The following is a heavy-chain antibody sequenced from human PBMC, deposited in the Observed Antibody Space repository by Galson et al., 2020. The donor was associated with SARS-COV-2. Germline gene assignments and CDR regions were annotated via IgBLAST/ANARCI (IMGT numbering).Heavy chain of an antibody. Sequence: SATLSLTCAVSGGSISSSNWWSWVRQPPGKGLAWIGEIYHSGSTNYNPSLKSRVTISVDKSKNQFSLKLSSVTAADTAVYYCARGWWSRSPNWFDPWGQGTLVTVSS. D-gene: IGHD2-15*01. J-gene: IGHJ5*02. CDR2: IYHSGST. V-gene: IGHV4-4*02. CDR1: GGSISSSNW. CDR3: ARGWWSRSPNWFDP.